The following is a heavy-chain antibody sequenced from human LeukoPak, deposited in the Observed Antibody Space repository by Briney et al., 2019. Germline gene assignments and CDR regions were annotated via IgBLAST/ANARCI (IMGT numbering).Heavy chain of an antibody. CDR3: ARDNKVDYDFWSGYSNGDYFDY. CDR2: ISAYNGNT. CDR1: GYTFTSYG. D-gene: IGHD3-3*01. V-gene: IGHV1-18*01. J-gene: IGHJ4*02. Sequence: ASVKVSCKASGYTFTSYGISWVRQAPGQGLEWMGWISAYNGNTNYAQKLQGRVTMTTDTSTSTAYKELRSLRSDDTAVYYCARDNKVDYDFWSGYSNGDYFDYWGQGTLVTVSS.